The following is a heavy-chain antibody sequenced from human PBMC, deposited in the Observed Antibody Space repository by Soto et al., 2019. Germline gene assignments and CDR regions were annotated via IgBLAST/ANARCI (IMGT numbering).Heavy chain of an antibody. D-gene: IGHD3-3*01. CDR3: AKDLDEGDY. CDR2: ISGSGGST. CDR1: GFTFSNYD. V-gene: IGHV3-23*01. Sequence: EVQLLESGGGLVQPGGSLRLSCAASGFTFSNYDMTWVRQAPGKGLEWVSGISGSGGSTYYADSVKGRFTISRDNSKNTLYLQMNSLRAEDTAVYYCAKDLDEGDYWGQGTLVTVSS. J-gene: IGHJ4*02.